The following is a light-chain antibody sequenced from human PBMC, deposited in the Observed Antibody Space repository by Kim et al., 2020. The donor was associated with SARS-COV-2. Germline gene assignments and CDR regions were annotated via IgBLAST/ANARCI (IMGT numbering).Light chain of an antibody. J-gene: IGKJ2*03. V-gene: IGKV1-5*03. CDR2: LAS. Sequence: SASVGDRVSSTCRASQTIVTWLAWYKQKPGKPPRLLIYLASSLESGVPSRFSGSGYGTEFTLTISDLQPDDFATYYCQQYNSAPYSFGQGTKLEI. CDR1: QTIVTW. CDR3: QQYNSAPYS.